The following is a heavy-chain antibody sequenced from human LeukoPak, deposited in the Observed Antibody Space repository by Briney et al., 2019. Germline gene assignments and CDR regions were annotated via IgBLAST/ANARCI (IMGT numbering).Heavy chain of an antibody. Sequence: SVKVSCNASGGTFSSYAISWMRQAPGQGLEWMGGVIPIFGTANYAQKFQGRVTITADESTSTAYMELSSLRSEDTAVYYCASSYYYGSGSYYSDYWGQGTLVTVSS. V-gene: IGHV1-69*13. D-gene: IGHD3-10*01. J-gene: IGHJ4*02. CDR3: ASSYYYGSGSYYSDY. CDR2: VIPIFGTA. CDR1: GGTFSSYA.